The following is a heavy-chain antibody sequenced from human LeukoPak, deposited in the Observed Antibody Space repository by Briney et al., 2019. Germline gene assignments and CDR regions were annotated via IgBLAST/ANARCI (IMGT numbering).Heavy chain of an antibody. CDR3: ARDRARTGGPIGGAFDI. D-gene: IGHD2-8*02. CDR2: IVVGSGNT. CDR1: GFTFTSSA. J-gene: IGHJ3*02. Sequence: GASVKVSCKASGFTFTSSAMQWVRQARGQRLEWIGWIVVGSGNTNYAQKFQERVTITRDMSTSTAYMELSSLRSEDTAVYYCARDRARTGGPIGGAFDIWGQGTMVTVSS. V-gene: IGHV1-58*02.